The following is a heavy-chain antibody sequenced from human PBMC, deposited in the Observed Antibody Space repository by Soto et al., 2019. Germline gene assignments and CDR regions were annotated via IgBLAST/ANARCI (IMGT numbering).Heavy chain of an antibody. D-gene: IGHD3-10*01. CDR1: GFTFSSYA. J-gene: IGHJ6*02. CDR3: AKDLRKGVPYYYDMDV. CDR2: ISGSGGST. V-gene: IGHV3-23*01. Sequence: GASLRLSCAASGFTFSSYAMSWVRQAPGKGLEWVSAISGSGGSTYYADSVKGRFTIYRDNSKNTLYLQMNSLRAEDTAVYYCAKDLRKGVPYYYDMDVWGQGTTDTVTS.